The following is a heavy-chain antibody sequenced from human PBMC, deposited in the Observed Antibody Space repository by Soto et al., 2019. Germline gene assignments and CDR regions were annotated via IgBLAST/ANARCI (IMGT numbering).Heavy chain of an antibody. V-gene: IGHV3-23*01. CDR2: ISGSGGST. Sequence: EVQLLESGGGLVQPGGSLRLSCAAAGFTFSIYAMIWVRQAPGKGLEWVSAISGSGGSTYYADSVKSRFTISRDNSKNTQYLQTNSLRADDTAVYDCAKATRGGAATLIRDYWGQGTLVTVSS. CDR3: AKATRGGAATLIRDY. CDR1: GFTFSIYA. D-gene: IGHD6-13*01. J-gene: IGHJ4*02.